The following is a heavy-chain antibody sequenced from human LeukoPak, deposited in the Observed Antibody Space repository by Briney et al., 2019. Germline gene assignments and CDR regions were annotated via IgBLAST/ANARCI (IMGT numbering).Heavy chain of an antibody. Sequence: PRGSLRLSCAASGFTFSNNYLSWVRRAPGKGLEWVSLIYPSGNIYYTDSVKGRFTISRDNSKNTVYLHMNTLRAEDTAVYYCARTFVSGDGQKVGYFDYWGQGTPVTVSS. CDR2: IYPSGNI. J-gene: IGHJ4*02. D-gene: IGHD5-24*01. CDR3: ARTFVSGDGQKVGYFDY. CDR1: GFTFSNNY. V-gene: IGHV3-53*01.